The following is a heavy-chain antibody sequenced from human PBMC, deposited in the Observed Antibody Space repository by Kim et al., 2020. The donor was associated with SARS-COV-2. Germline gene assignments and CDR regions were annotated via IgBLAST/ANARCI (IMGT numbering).Heavy chain of an antibody. CDR1: GYRFTSYW. CDR3: VRPGIAAGDYFFDH. CDR2: VNPTDSDV. V-gene: IGHV5-51*01. D-gene: IGHD6-13*01. Sequence: GESLKISCWAFGYRFTSYWIGWVRQKPGKGLEWVGIVNPTDSDVKYNSAFRGQVTISADQSISTAFLQWSSLQASDTATYYCVRPGIAAGDYFFDHWGQGTLLTVSS. J-gene: IGHJ4*02.